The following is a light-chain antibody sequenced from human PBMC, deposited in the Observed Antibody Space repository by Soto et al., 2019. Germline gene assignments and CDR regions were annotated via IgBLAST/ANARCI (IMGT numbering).Light chain of an antibody. Sequence: DIQMTQSPSSVSASVGDRVTITCRASQGISSLLAWYQQKPGKAPNVLIHTASSLQSGVPSRFSGSGSGTDFTLTISSLHPEDFATYYCQQANSFPLTSGGGTKVEIK. J-gene: IGKJ4*01. CDR2: TAS. CDR3: QQANSFPLT. CDR1: QGISSL. V-gene: IGKV1-12*01.